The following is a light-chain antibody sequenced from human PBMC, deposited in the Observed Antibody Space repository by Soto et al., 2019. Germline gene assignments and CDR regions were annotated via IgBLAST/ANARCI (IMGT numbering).Light chain of an antibody. Sequence: EIVMTQSPATLSVSPGERATLSCRASQSVSSNLAWYQQKPGQAPRLLIYDASARATGIPARFSGSGSGTEFTLTISSLQSEDFAVYYCQQYNSWPLTFGVGTKVEIK. J-gene: IGKJ4*01. CDR2: DAS. V-gene: IGKV3-15*01. CDR3: QQYNSWPLT. CDR1: QSVSSN.